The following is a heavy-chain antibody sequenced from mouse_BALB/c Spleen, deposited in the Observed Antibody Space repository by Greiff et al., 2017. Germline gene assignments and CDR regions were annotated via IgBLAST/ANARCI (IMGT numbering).Heavy chain of an antibody. CDR2: IYPGDGDT. D-gene: IGHD1-2*01. J-gene: IGHJ4*01. CDR3: ARSTTATGYAMDY. V-gene: IGHV1-80*01. CDR1: GYAFSSYW. Sequence: QLQQSGAELVRPGSSVKISCKASGYAFSSYWMNWVKQRPGQGLEWIGQIYPGDGDTNYNGKFKGKATLTADKSSSTAYMQLSSLTSEDSAVYFCARSTTATGYAMDYWGQGTSVTVSS.